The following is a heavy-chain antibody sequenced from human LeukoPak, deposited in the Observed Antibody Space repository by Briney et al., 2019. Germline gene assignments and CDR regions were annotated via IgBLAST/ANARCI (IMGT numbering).Heavy chain of an antibody. Sequence: ASVKVCCKASGYTFTGYYMHWVRQAPGQGLEGMEWINPNSGGTNYAQKFQARVTMTRDTSISTAYMELSRLRSDDTAVYYCARTYHYYDSSGYYNYWGQGTLVTVSS. CDR1: GYTFTGYY. CDR3: ARTYHYYDSSGYYNY. V-gene: IGHV1-2*02. CDR2: INPNSGGT. J-gene: IGHJ4*02. D-gene: IGHD3-22*01.